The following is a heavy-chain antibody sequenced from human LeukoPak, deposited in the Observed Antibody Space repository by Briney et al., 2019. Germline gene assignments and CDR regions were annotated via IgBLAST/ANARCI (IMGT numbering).Heavy chain of an antibody. CDR1: GFTFSSYV. J-gene: IGHJ4*02. CDR3: AKGGRNVIDY. D-gene: IGHD1-26*01. V-gene: IGHV3-23*01. Sequence: GGSLRLSCAASGFTFSSYVMNWVRQAPEKGLEWVSSITGSDTNIFYADSVRGRFTISRDNSKNIVFLQMDSLRAEDTAVYYCAKGGRNVIDYWGQGTLVTVSS. CDR2: ITGSDTNI.